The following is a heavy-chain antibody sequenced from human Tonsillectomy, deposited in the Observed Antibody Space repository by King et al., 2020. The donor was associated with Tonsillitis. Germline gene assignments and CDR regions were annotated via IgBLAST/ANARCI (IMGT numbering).Heavy chain of an antibody. V-gene: IGHV3-33*01. D-gene: IGHD2-21*02. Sequence: VQLVESGGGVVQPGRSLRLSCAASGFTFSTYGMHWVRQAPGKGLEWVAVIWYDGSNDYYADSVKGRFTISRDNSENTLYLQMNSLRAEDTAVYYCARVGSYCGSNCYWFDYWGQGTLVTVSS. CDR2: IWYDGSND. J-gene: IGHJ4*02. CDR3: ARVGSYCGSNCYWFDY. CDR1: GFTFSTYG.